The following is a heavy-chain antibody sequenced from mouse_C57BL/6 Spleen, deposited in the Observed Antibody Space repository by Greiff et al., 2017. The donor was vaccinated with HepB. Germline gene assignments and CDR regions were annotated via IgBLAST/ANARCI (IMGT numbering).Heavy chain of an antibody. Sequence: QLQESVAELVRPGASVKLSCTASGFNIKNTYMHWVKQRPEQGLEWIGRIDPANGNTKYAPKVQGKATITADTSSSTAYLQLSSLTSEDTAIYYCARGRLYYDYDAHWYFDVWGTGTTVTVSS. CDR2: IDPANGNT. CDR3: ARGRLYYDYDAHWYFDV. V-gene: IGHV14-3*01. CDR1: GFNIKNTY. D-gene: IGHD2-4*01. J-gene: IGHJ1*03.